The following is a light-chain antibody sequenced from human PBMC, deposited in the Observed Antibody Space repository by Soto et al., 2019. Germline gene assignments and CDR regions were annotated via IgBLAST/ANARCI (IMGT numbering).Light chain of an antibody. CDR3: CSFAGSNTPLYV. Sequence: QSALTHPASVSGSPGQSITISCTGTSSDVGSYNLVSWYQHFPGKAPKVMIYAVSKRPSGVSNRFSGSKSGNTASLTISGLQAEDEGDYYCCSFAGSNTPLYVFGTGTKVTVL. J-gene: IGLJ1*01. CDR1: SSDVGSYNL. V-gene: IGLV2-23*02. CDR2: AVS.